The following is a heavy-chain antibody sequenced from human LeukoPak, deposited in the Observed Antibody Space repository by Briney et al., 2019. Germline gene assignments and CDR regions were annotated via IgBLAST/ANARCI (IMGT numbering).Heavy chain of an antibody. CDR3: ARVISGGSGLDY. CDR1: GFTFSSYS. V-gene: IGHV3-21*01. Sequence: PGGSLRLSCAASGFTFSSYSMNWVRQAPGKGLEWVSSISSGSSYIYYADSVKGRFTISRDNAKNSLYLQMNSLRAEDTAVYYCARVISGGSGLDYWGQGTLVTVSS. D-gene: IGHD3-3*01. CDR2: ISSGSSYI. J-gene: IGHJ4*02.